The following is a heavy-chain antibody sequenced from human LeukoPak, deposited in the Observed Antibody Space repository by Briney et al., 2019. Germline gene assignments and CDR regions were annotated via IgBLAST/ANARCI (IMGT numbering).Heavy chain of an antibody. CDR3: ARDPPSLGSGIDY. D-gene: IGHD3-10*01. J-gene: IGHJ4*02. Sequence: GASVKVSCKASGGTFSSYAISWVRQAPGQGLEWMGGIIPIFGTANYAQKFQGRVTITTDESTSTAYMELSSLRSEDTAVYYCARDPPSLGSGIDYWGQGTLVTVSS. CDR1: GGTFSSYA. CDR2: IIPIFGTA. V-gene: IGHV1-69*05.